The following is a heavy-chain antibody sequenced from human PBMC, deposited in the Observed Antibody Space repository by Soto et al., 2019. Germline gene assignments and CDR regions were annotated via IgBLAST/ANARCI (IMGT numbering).Heavy chain of an antibody. CDR2: IYYSGST. V-gene: IGHV4-59*01. J-gene: IGHJ5*02. CDR3: ARARTERFDP. CDR1: GGSISSYY. Sequence: SETLSLTCTVSGGSISSYYWSWIRQPPGKGLEWIGYIYYSGSTNYNPSLKSRVTISVDTSKNQFSLKPSSVTAADTAVYYCARARTERFDPWGQGTLVTVSS.